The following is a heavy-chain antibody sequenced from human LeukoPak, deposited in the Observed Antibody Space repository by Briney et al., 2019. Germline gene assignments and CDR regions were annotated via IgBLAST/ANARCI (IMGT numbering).Heavy chain of an antibody. Sequence: PGGSLRLSCAASGFTFSSYSMNWVRQAPGKGLEWVSSISSSSYIYYADSVKGRFTISRDNAKNSLYLQMNSLRAEDTAVYYCARGSFHPSGDYFDYWGQGTLVTVSS. J-gene: IGHJ4*02. D-gene: IGHD3-10*01. CDR1: GFTFSSYS. V-gene: IGHV3-21*01. CDR2: ISSSSYI. CDR3: ARGSFHPSGDYFDY.